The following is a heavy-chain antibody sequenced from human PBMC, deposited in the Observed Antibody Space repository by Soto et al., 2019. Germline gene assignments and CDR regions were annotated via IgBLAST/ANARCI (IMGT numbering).Heavy chain of an antibody. V-gene: IGHV3-66*01. CDR2: IQSGGTT. CDR3: GSTNYNPSLKSRVTISVDTSKNQFSLKLSSVTAADTAVYYCARGSPGGDAYDFWSGYTYYYYGMDV. Sequence: PGGSLRLSCAASGFTVSSKYMSWVRQAPGKGLEWVSLIQSGGTTYYADSVKGRFTISRDSSKNMLHLQMDSLRAEDTAVYYCGSTNYNPSLKSRVTISVDTSKNQFSLKLSSVTAADTAVYYCARGSPGGDAYDFWSGYTYYYYGMDVWGQGTTVTVSS. J-gene: IGHJ6*02. CDR1: GFTVSSKY. D-gene: IGHD3-10*01.